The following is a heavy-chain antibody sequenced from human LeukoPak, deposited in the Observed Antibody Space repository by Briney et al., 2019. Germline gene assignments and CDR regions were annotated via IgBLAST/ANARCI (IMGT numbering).Heavy chain of an antibody. V-gene: IGHV3-48*03. D-gene: IGHD3-22*01. J-gene: IGHJ4*02. CDR1: GFTFSSFE. CDR2: ISSSGRTI. Sequence: GGSLRLSCAASGFTFSSFEMNWVRQAPGKGLEWVSFISSSGRTIYYADSVKGRFTISRDNAKNSLYLQMHSLRAEDTAVYYCARVGGYYDSSGYYYVPIDYWGQGTLVTVSS. CDR3: ARVGGYYDSSGYYYVPIDY.